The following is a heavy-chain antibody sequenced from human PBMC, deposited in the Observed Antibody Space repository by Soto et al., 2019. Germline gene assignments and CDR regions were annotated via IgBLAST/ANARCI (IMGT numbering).Heavy chain of an antibody. J-gene: IGHJ4*02. V-gene: IGHV4-61*01. CDR1: GGSVSSGSYY. Sequence: SETLSLTCTVSGGSVSSGSYYWSWIRQPPGKGLEWIGYIDNSGSTNYNPSLKSRVTISVDTSKNQFSLKLSSVTAADTAVYYCARGLAAGIFDSWGKGTLVTVSS. CDR3: ARGLAAGIFDS. CDR2: IDNSGST. D-gene: IGHD6-13*01.